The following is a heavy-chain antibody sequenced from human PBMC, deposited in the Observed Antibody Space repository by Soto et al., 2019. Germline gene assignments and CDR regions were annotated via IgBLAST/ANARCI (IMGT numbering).Heavy chain of an antibody. CDR1: GFTLSDYW. CDR3: ARAVAAGGSF. J-gene: IGHJ4*02. V-gene: IGHV3-7*01. CDR2: INQDGSQK. D-gene: IGHD2-8*02. Sequence: GGSLRLSCAASGFTLSDYWMSWVRQAPGKGLEWVANINQDGSQKYYVDSVRGRFTISRDNAKNSLYLQMNSLGAEDTAVYYCARAVAAGGSFWGQGTLVTVSS.